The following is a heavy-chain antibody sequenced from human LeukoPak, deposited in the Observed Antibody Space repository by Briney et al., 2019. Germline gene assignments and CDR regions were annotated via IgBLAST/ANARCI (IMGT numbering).Heavy chain of an antibody. J-gene: IGHJ4*02. CDR3: ARDLQVGYSSGWYH. CDR2: ISSSSSTI. D-gene: IGHD6-19*01. Sequence: PGGSLRLSCAASGFTFSSYGMNWVRQAPGKGLEWVSYISSSSSTIYYADSVKGRFTISRDNAKNSLYLQMNSLRDEDTAVYYCARDLQVGYSSGWYHWGQGTLVTVSS. V-gene: IGHV3-48*02. CDR1: GFTFSSYG.